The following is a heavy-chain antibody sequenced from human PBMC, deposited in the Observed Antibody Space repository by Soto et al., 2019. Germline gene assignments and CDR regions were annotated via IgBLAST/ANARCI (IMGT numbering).Heavy chain of an antibody. V-gene: IGHV4-39*01. CDR1: GGSISSSSYY. Sequence: QLQLQESGPGLVKPSETLSLTCTVSGGSISSSSYYWGWIRQPPGKGLEWIGSIYYSGSTYYNPSLKSRVTISVDTSKNQFSLKLSSVTAADTAVYYCARLWGGIAAAGSGSGYWGQGTLVTVSS. D-gene: IGHD6-13*01. J-gene: IGHJ4*02. CDR3: ARLWGGIAAAGSGSGY. CDR2: IYYSGST.